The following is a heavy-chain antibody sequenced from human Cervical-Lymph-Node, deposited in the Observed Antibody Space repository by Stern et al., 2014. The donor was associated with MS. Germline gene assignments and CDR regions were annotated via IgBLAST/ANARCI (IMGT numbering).Heavy chain of an antibody. Sequence: EVQLVESGGGRVKPGGSLRLSCTASGLTFSTHSLNWVRQAPGKGLEWVSSISSSSTYIFYADSVKGRSTISRDDAKNSLYLQMNSLRVEDTAVYYCASGGWGVWGQGTMVTVSA. D-gene: IGHD3-16*01. CDR3: ASGGWGV. J-gene: IGHJ3*01. V-gene: IGHV3-21*01. CDR1: GLTFSTHS. CDR2: ISSSSTYI.